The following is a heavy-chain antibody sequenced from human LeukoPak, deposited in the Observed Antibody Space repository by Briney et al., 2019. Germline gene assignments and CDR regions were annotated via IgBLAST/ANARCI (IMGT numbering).Heavy chain of an antibody. J-gene: IGHJ6*03. V-gene: IGHV4-39*01. CDR3: ARLGYYDSRGYYWASKDYYYYYMDV. D-gene: IGHD3-22*01. CDR2: IYYSGST. CDR1: GGSISSSSYY. Sequence: SETLSLTCTVSGGSISSSSYYWGWIRQPPGKGLEWIGSIYYSGSTYYNPSLKSRVTISVDTSKNQFSLKLSSVTAADTAVYYCARLGYYDSRGYYWASKDYYYYYMDVWGKGTTVTVSS.